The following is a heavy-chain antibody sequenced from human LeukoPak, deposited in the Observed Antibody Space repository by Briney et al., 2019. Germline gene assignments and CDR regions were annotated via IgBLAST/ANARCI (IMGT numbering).Heavy chain of an antibody. V-gene: IGHV5-51*01. Sequence: PGESLKISCMGSGYSFTSYWIGWVRQMPGKGLEWMGIIYPGDSDTRYSPSFQGQVTISADKPINTAYLQWSSLKASDTAMYYCARRAPCGADCYSFDYWGQGTLVTVSS. CDR3: ARRAPCGADCYSFDY. CDR1: GYSFTSYW. CDR2: IYPGDSDT. D-gene: IGHD2-21*02. J-gene: IGHJ4*02.